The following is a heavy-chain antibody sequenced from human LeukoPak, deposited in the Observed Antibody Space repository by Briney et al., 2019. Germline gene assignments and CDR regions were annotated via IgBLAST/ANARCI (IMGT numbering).Heavy chain of an antibody. V-gene: IGHV3-21*01. Sequence: GGSLRLSCAASGFTFSSYSMNWVRQAPGKGLEWVSSISSSSSYIYYADSVKGRFTISRDNAKNSPYLQMNSLRAEDTAVYYCARDPAKFWSGHDYWGQGTLVTVSS. CDR2: ISSSSSYI. J-gene: IGHJ4*02. D-gene: IGHD3-3*01. CDR1: GFTFSSYS. CDR3: ARDPAKFWSGHDY.